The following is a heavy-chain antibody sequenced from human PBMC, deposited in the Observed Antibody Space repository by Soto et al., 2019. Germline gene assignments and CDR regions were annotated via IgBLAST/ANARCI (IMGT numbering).Heavy chain of an antibody. CDR3: ARRGEDIVVVVAATVDAFDI. D-gene: IGHD2-15*01. Sequence: EVQLVESGGGLVKPGGSLRLSCAASGFTFSSYSMNWVRQAPGKGLEWVSSISSSSSYIYYADSVKGRFTISRDNAKNSLYMQMNSLRGEDTAVYYCARRGEDIVVVVAATVDAFDIWGQEAMVTVSS. CDR2: ISSSSSYI. J-gene: IGHJ3*02. CDR1: GFTFSSYS. V-gene: IGHV3-21*01.